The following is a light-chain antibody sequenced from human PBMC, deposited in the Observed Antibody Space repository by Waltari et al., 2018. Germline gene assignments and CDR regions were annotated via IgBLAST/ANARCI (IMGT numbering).Light chain of an antibody. Sequence: IVMTQSPATLSVSPGERVTLSCRASQGVSGNLAWSQQKPGQAPRLLMYGASTRAAGVPTRFSGSGSGTEFTVTISSLQSEDFAVYYCQQYNDWPQTFGQGTKLETK. V-gene: IGKV3-15*01. CDR1: QGVSGN. J-gene: IGKJ2*01. CDR3: QQYNDWPQT. CDR2: GAS.